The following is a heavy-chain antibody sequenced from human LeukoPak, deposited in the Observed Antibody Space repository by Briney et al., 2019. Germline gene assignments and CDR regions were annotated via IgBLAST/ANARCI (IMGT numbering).Heavy chain of an antibody. V-gene: IGHV3-23*01. J-gene: IGHJ4*02. CDR1: GFTFSSYA. D-gene: IGHD1-1*01. Sequence: GGSLRLSCAASGFTFSSYAMSWVRQAPGKGLEWVSGISGSGGRTYYADSVKGRFTISRDISKNTLYLQMNSLRAEDTAVYSCARGEYTSGTFRAYYFDYWGLGTLVTVSS. CDR3: ARGEYTSGTFRAYYFDY. CDR2: ISGSGGRT.